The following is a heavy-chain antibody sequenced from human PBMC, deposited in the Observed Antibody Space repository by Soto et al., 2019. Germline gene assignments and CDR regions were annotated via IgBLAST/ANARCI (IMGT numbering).Heavy chain of an antibody. J-gene: IGHJ4*02. Sequence: QLQLQESGSGLVKPSQTLSLTCAVSGGSISSGGYSWSWIRQPPGKGLEWIGYIYHSGSTYYNPSLNSRVTISVDRSKHQFSLKLSSVTAADTAVYYCARAIGWFGELLGGYYFDYWGQGTLVTVSS. CDR3: ARAIGWFGELLGGYYFDY. CDR1: GGSISSGGYS. V-gene: IGHV4-30-2*01. D-gene: IGHD3-10*01. CDR2: IYHSGST.